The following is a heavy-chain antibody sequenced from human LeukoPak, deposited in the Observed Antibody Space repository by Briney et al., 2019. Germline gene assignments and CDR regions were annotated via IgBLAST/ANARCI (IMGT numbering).Heavy chain of an antibody. Sequence: PGGSLRLSCAASGFTVSSNYMSWVRQAPGKGLEWVSGIYSGGSTYYADSVKGRFTISRDNSKNTLYLQMNSLRAEDTAVYYCARDDSSGYFDYWGQGTLVTVSS. V-gene: IGHV3-53*01. J-gene: IGHJ4*02. D-gene: IGHD3-22*01. CDR2: IYSGGST. CDR1: GFTVSSNY. CDR3: ARDDSSGYFDY.